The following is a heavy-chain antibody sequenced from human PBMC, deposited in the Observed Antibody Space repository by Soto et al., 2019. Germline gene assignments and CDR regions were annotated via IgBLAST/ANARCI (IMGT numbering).Heavy chain of an antibody. CDR1: GFTFSTYA. CDR3: ARGANYYDSSGYHH. J-gene: IGHJ5*02. V-gene: IGHV3-30-3*01. D-gene: IGHD3-22*01. Sequence: PGGSLRLSCAASGFTFSTYAMHWVRQAPGKGLEWVAVISYDGSNKYYADSVKGRFSISRDNSKSTLYLQMKSLRADDTAVFYCARGANYYDSSGYHHWGLGTLVTVSS. CDR2: ISYDGSNK.